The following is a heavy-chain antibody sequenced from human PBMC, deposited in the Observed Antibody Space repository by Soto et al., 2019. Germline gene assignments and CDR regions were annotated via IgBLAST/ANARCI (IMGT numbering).Heavy chain of an antibody. Sequence: GGSLRLSCAASGFTFSSYWMHWVRQAPGKGLVWVSRIKGDGSETNYADSVKGRFTISRDNAKNTLYLQLNSLRAEDTAVYYCLRGNSGYGNFDYWGQGTRVSVSS. CDR3: LRGNSGYGNFDY. D-gene: IGHD5-12*01. V-gene: IGHV3-74*01. J-gene: IGHJ4*02. CDR2: IKGDGSET. CDR1: GFTFSSYW.